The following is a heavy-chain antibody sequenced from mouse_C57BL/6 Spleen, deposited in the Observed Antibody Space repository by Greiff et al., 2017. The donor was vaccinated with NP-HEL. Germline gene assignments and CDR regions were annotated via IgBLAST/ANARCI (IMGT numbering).Heavy chain of an antibody. Sequence: QVQLKESGAELAKPGASVKLSCKASGYTFTSYWMHWVKQRPGQGLEWIGYINPSSGYTKYNQKFKDKATLTADKSSSTAYMQLSSLTYEDSAVYYCARDYYGKIRAMDYWGQGTSVTVSS. V-gene: IGHV1-7*01. D-gene: IGHD2-1*01. CDR2: INPSSGYT. J-gene: IGHJ4*01. CDR3: ARDYYGKIRAMDY. CDR1: GYTFTSYW.